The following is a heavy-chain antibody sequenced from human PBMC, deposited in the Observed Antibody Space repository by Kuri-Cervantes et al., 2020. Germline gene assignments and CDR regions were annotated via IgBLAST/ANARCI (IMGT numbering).Heavy chain of an antibody. D-gene: IGHD2-2*01. V-gene: IGHV3-30*14. CDR3: ARGDPRYCSSTSCLYGSGSYWGPWWFDP. CDR1: GFTFSSYA. J-gene: IGHJ5*02. CDR2: ISYDGSNK. Sequence: GESLKISCAASGFTFSSYAMHWVRQAPGKGLEWVAVISYDGSNKYYADSVKGRFTISRDNSKNTLYLQMNSLRAEDTAVYYCARGDPRYCSSTSCLYGSGSYWGPWWFDPWGQGTLVTVSS.